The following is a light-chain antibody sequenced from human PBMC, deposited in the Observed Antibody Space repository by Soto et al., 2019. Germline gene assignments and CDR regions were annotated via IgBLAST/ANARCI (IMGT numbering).Light chain of an antibody. Sequence: DIQMTHSPSTLSGSVLYIVTITFRASQTISIWLAWYQQKPGKAPKLLIYAASSLQSGVPSRFSGSGSGTDFTLTISSLEPEDFAVYYCQKRRSWQVNFGQGTRLEIK. CDR3: QKRRSWQVN. J-gene: IGKJ5*01. CDR1: QTISIW. V-gene: IGKV1-5*01. CDR2: AAS.